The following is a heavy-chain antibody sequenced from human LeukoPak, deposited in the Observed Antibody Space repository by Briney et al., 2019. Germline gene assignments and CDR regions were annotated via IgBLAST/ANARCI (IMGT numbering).Heavy chain of an antibody. CDR2: FDPEDGET. CDR3: ATGLLWFGELLKRQYYFDY. Sequence: ASVKVSCKVSGYTLTELSMHWVRQAPGKGLEWMGGFDPEDGETIYAQKFQGRVTMTEDTSTDTAYMELSSLRSEDTAVYYCATGLLWFGELLKRQYYFDYWGQGTLVTVSS. D-gene: IGHD3-10*01. J-gene: IGHJ4*02. CDR1: GYTLTELS. V-gene: IGHV1-24*01.